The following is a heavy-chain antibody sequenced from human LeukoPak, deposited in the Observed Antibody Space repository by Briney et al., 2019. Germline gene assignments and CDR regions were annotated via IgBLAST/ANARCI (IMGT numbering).Heavy chain of an antibody. J-gene: IGHJ4*02. CDR1: GYSISSGYY. D-gene: IGHD2-2*01. CDR2: IYHSGST. CDR3: ARAAVGSTSLLESDY. V-gene: IGHV4-38-2*02. Sequence: PSETLSLTCTVSGYSISSGYYWGWIRQPPGKGLEWIGSIYHSGSTYYNPSLKSRVTILVDTSKNQFSLKLSSVTAADTAVYYCARAAVGSTSLLESDYWGQGTLVTVSS.